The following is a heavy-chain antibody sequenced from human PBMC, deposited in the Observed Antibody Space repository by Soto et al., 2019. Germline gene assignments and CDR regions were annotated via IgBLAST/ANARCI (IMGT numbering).Heavy chain of an antibody. CDR3: TPHRIVTMILVVINPKLFYY. CDR2: IKSKTDGGTT. D-gene: IGHD3-22*01. V-gene: IGHV3-15*07. J-gene: IGHJ4*02. Sequence: PGGSLRLSCAASGFTFSNAWMNWVRQAPGKGLEWVGRIKSKTDGGTTDYAAPVKGRFTISRDDSKNTLYLQMNSLKTEDTAVYYCTPHRIVTMILVVINPKLFYYWGQGSLVTVSS. CDR1: GFTFSNAW.